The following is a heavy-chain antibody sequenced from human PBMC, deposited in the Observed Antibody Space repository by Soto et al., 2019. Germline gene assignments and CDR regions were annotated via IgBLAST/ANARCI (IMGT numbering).Heavy chain of an antibody. CDR3: AKDRREGGNSAFYFDF. CDR1: GFKFSSYA. J-gene: IGHJ5*01. D-gene: IGHD3-16*01. V-gene: IGHV3-23*01. Sequence: PGGSLRLSCAASGFKFSSYAMSWVRQAPGKGLEWVSLISATGGGTYYADSVKGRFTISRDNSDNTLYLQVHSLRAEDTGVYYCAKDRREGGNSAFYFDFWGQGAQVTVSS. CDR2: ISATGGGT.